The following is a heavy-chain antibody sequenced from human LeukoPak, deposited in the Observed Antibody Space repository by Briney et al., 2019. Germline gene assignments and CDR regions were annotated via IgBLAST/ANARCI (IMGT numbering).Heavy chain of an antibody. J-gene: IGHJ4*01. D-gene: IGHD1-26*01. Sequence: SETLSLTCTVSGYSISSGYYWGWIRQPPGKGLEWIGSIYHSGSTYYNPSLKSRVTISVDTSKNQFSLKLSSVTAADTAVYYCAILVVATSSYYWGHGTLVTVSS. V-gene: IGHV4-38-2*02. CDR1: GYSISSGYY. CDR2: IYHSGST. CDR3: AILVVATSSYY.